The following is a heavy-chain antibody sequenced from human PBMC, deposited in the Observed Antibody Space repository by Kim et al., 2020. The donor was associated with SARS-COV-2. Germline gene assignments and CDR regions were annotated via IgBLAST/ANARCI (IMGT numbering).Heavy chain of an antibody. V-gene: IGHV4-34*01. Sequence: SETLSLTCAVYGGSFSGYYWSWIRQPPGKGLEWIGEINHSGSTNYNPSLKSRVTISVDTSKNQFSLKLSSVTAADTAVYYCARRRRGQPPPIWGQGTMVTVSS. D-gene: IGHD3-10*01. CDR1: GGSFSGYY. J-gene: IGHJ3*02. CDR3: ARRRRGQPPPI. CDR2: INHSGST.